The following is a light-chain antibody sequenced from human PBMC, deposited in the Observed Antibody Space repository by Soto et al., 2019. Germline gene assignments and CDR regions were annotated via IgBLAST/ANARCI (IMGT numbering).Light chain of an antibody. CDR1: QSTSSW. Sequence: DIQMTQSPSTLFASVEDRVTITCRASQSTSSWLAWYQQKPGKAPKLLIYKTSTLESGVPSRFSGSGGGTEFTLTIGCLQPDDFATYYCQQYSSYSYTFGQGTKLEIK. CDR2: KTS. V-gene: IGKV1-5*03. J-gene: IGKJ2*01. CDR3: QQYSSYSYT.